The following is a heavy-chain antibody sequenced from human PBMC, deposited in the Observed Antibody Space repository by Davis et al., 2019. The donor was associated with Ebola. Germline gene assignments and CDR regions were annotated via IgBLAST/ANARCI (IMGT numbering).Heavy chain of an antibody. V-gene: IGHV3-7*01. CDR2: IKQDGSEK. D-gene: IGHD6-6*01. CDR1: GFTFRGFW. J-gene: IGHJ4*02. Sequence: GESLKTPCAAPGFTFRGFWMSWVRQAPGKGLEWVANIKQDGSEKYYVDSVKGRFTISRDNAKNSLYLQMNSLRAEDTAVYYCARRSSQALDWGQGTLVTVSS. CDR3: ARRSSQALD.